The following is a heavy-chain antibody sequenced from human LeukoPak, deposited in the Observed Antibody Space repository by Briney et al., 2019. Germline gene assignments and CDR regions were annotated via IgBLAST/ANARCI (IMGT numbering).Heavy chain of an antibody. D-gene: IGHD3-22*01. CDR1: GYSISSGYY. V-gene: IGHV4-38-2*02. CDR3: VRVSLSRNYYDSSGYSPLI. Sequence: SETLSLTCTVSGYSISSGYYWGWIRQPPGKGLEWIGSIYQSGSTYYNPSLKSRVTISVDTSKSQFSLKLSSVTAADTAVYYCVRVSLSRNYYDSSGYSPLIWGQGTMVTVSS. CDR2: IYQSGST. J-gene: IGHJ3*02.